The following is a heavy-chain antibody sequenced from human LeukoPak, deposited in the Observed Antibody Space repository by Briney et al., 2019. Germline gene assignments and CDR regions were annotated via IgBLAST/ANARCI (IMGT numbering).Heavy chain of an antibody. CDR1: GGTFSSYA. CDR3: ARASQWLVPEGRWFDP. Sequence: GASVKVSCKASGGTFSSYAISWVRQAPGQGLEWMGGIIPIFGTANYAQKFQGRVTITADEPTSTAYMELSSLRSEDTAVYYCARASQWLVPEGRWFDPWGQGTLVTVSS. V-gene: IGHV1-69*13. CDR2: IIPIFGTA. D-gene: IGHD6-19*01. J-gene: IGHJ5*02.